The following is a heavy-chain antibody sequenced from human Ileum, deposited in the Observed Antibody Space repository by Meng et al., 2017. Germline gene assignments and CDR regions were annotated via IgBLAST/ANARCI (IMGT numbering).Heavy chain of an antibody. CDR2: MNPNIGNT. CDR1: GSTFRSCD. CDR3: AGRRPYGDYPISNY. Sequence: VLVVWSGAEWKTPWAAVMVYVKATGSTFRSCDITWVRQTTGPGLEWMGWMNPNIGNTNYAQKFHGRVTMTRNTSISTAYLELRSLISEDTAIYYCAGRRPYGDYPISNYWGQGTLVTVSS. V-gene: IGHV1-8*01. D-gene: IGHD4-17*01. J-gene: IGHJ4*02.